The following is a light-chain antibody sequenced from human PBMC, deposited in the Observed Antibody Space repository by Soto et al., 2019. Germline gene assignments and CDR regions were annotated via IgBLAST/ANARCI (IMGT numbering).Light chain of an antibody. CDR3: AAWDDSLNDDV. CDR2: IYN. V-gene: IGLV1-44*01. J-gene: IGLJ1*01. Sequence: QLVLTQPPSASGTPGQRVTISCSGSSSNIGSNTVNWYQQLPGTAPKLLIYIYNQRPSGVPDRFSGSKSGTSASLAISGLQSEDEAEYYCAAWDDSLNDDVFGTGTKLTVL. CDR1: SSNIGSNT.